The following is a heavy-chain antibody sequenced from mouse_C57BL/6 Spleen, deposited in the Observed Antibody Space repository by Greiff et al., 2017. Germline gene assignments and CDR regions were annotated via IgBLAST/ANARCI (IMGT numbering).Heavy chain of an antibody. Sequence: QVQLQQSGAELVRPGASVKLSCKASGYTFTDYYINWVKQRPGQGLEWIARIYPGSGNTYYNEKFKGKATLTAEKSSSTAYMQLSSLTSEDSAVYFCARCATVVATYPYYFDYWGQGTTLTVSS. CDR2: IYPGSGNT. CDR3: ARCATVVATYPYYFDY. D-gene: IGHD1-1*01. J-gene: IGHJ2*01. V-gene: IGHV1-76*01. CDR1: GYTFTDYY.